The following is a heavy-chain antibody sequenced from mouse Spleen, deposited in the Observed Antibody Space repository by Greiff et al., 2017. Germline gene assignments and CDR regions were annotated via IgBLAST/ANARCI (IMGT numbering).Heavy chain of an antibody. CDR2: ISSGSSTI. Sequence: EVKVVESGGGLVKPGGSLKLSCAASGFTFSDYGMHWVRQAPEKGLEWVAYISSGSSTIYYADTVKGRFTISRDNAKNTLFLQMTSLRSEDTAMYYCARGDHYYGSSYVGYFDYWGQGTTLTVSS. CDR3: ARGDHYYGSSYVGYFDY. V-gene: IGHV5-17*01. D-gene: IGHD1-1*01. CDR1: GFTFSDYG. J-gene: IGHJ2*01.